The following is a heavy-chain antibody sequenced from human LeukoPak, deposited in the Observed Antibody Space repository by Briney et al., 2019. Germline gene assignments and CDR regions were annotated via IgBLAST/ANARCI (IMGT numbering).Heavy chain of an antibody. CDR3: ARWTTTYLDY. V-gene: IGHV1-46*01. Sequence: RASVKVSCKASGYTFTNYYIHWVRQAPGQGLEWMGIINPSGGSTNFAQKFQGRVTVTTDTSTITVYMELSSLRSEDTAVYYCARWTTTYLDYWGQGTLVTVSS. D-gene: IGHD4-11*01. CDR1: GYTFTNYY. J-gene: IGHJ4*02. CDR2: INPSGGST.